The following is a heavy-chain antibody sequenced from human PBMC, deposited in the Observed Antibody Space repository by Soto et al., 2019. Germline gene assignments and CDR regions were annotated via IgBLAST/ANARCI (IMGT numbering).Heavy chain of an antibody. J-gene: IGHJ1*01. CDR2: INAGNGNT. CDR3: ASDSSGYYITLYFQH. CDR1: GYTFTSYA. V-gene: IGHV1-3*01. Sequence: GASVKVSCKASGYTFTSYAMHWVRQAPGQRLEWMGWINAGNGNTKYSQKFQGRVTITRDTSASTAYMELSSLRSEDTAVYYCASDSSGYYITLYFQHWGQGTLVTVSS. D-gene: IGHD3-22*01.